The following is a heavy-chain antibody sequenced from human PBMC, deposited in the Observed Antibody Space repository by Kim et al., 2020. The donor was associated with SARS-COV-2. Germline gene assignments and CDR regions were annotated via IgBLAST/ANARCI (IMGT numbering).Heavy chain of an antibody. CDR3: ARDPQRKGAYKQDY. V-gene: IGHV3-11*01. J-gene: IGHJ4*02. Sequence: YADSVKGRFTNARDNAKNSLYLEMNSLTPEDTALYYCARDPQRKGAYKQDYWGQGTLVTVSS. D-gene: IGHD1-1*01.